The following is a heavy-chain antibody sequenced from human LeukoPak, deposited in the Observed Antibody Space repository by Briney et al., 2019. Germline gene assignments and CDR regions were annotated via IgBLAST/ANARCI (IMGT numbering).Heavy chain of an antibody. J-gene: IGHJ4*02. CDR3: ARDSYGDYSAFDY. V-gene: IGHV3-23*01. D-gene: IGHD4-17*01. CDR1: GFTFSSYA. Sequence: AGGSLRLSCAASGFTFSSYAMSWVRQAPGRGLEWVSAISGSGGSTYYADSVKGRFTISRDNAKNSLYLQMNSLRAEDTALYYCARDSYGDYSAFDYWGQGTLVTVSS. CDR2: ISGSGGST.